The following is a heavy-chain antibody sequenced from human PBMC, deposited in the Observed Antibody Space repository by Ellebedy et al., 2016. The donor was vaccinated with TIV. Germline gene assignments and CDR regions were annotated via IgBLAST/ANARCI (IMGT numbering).Heavy chain of an antibody. D-gene: IGHD1-1*01. CDR1: GFTFSRFA. Sequence: GESLKISCAASGFTFSRFAMHWVRQAPGKGLEWVAIISNDGSNKFYGDSVKGRFTISRDNSKNTLYLQMNSLRAEDTAVYYCAKGTENHYFDYWGQGTLVAVSS. J-gene: IGHJ4*02. V-gene: IGHV3-30*18. CDR3: AKGTENHYFDY. CDR2: ISNDGSNK.